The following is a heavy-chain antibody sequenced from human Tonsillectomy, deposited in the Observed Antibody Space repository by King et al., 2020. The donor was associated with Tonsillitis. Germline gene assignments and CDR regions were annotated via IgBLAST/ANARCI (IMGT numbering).Heavy chain of an antibody. J-gene: IGHJ6*02. Sequence: VQLVESGGGLIQPGALRLSCAASGFTFSSYAMSWVRQAPGKGLEWVSGISGSGGSTYYAASVKGRFAISRDNSKNTLYLQMNSLRAEDTAVYYCAKDRDFWSPHGMDVWGQGTTVTVSS. D-gene: IGHD3-3*01. V-gene: IGHV3-23*04. CDR2: ISGSGGST. CDR1: GFTFSSYA. CDR3: AKDRDFWSPHGMDV.